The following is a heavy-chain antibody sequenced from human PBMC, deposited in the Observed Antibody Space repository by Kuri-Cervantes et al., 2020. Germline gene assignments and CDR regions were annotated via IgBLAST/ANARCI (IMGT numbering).Heavy chain of an antibody. CDR2: IYHSGST. V-gene: IGHV4-4*02. D-gene: IGHD2-2*02. J-gene: IGHJ3*02. CDR3: ARDPVSYCSSTSCYRSSAFDI. CDR1: GGSISSSNW. Sequence: SETLSLTCAVSGGSISSSNWWSGVRQPPGKGLEWIGEIYHSGSTNYNPSLKSRVTISVDQSKNQFSLKLSSVTAADTAVYYCARDPVSYCSSTSCYRSSAFDIWGQGTMVTVSS.